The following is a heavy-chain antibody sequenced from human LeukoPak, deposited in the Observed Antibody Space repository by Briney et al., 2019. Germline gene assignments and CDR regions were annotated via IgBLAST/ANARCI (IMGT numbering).Heavy chain of an antibody. J-gene: IGHJ4*02. CDR3: AKPPTALEWFRPTYYFDY. Sequence: PGGSLRLSCTASGFTFSSYAMSWVRQAPGKGLKWVSSISESGDTPYYADSVKGLFTISRDNSKNTLYLQMNSLRAEDTAVYYCAKPPTALEWFRPTYYFDYWGQGTLVTVSS. V-gene: IGHV3-23*01. CDR2: ISESGDTP. CDR1: GFTFSSYA. D-gene: IGHD3-3*01.